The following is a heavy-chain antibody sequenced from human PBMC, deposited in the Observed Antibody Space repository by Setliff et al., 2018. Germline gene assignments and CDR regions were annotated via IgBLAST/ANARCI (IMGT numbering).Heavy chain of an antibody. CDR3: AREQWLDPPGYYYMDV. D-gene: IGHD6-19*01. CDR2: IYIGGSA. V-gene: IGHV4-4*07. Sequence: PSETLSLTCTVSGGSISSYYWSWIRQPAGKGLEWIGHIYIGGSANYNPSLKSRVTMSIXXSKNQFSLKXNSVTAADMAVYYCAREQWLDPPGYYYMDVWAKGTTVTVS. J-gene: IGHJ6*03. CDR1: GGSISSYY.